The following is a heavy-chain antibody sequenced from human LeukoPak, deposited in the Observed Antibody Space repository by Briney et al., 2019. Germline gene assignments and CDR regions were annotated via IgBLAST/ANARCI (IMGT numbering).Heavy chain of an antibody. Sequence: GGSLRLSCAASGFTFSNYWMSWVRQAPGKGLEWVANIKQDGSENNYVGSVKGRFTISRDNAKSLLYLQMNSLRAEDTALYYCATDSYSKGDYWGQGTLVTVSS. CDR2: IKQDGSEN. V-gene: IGHV3-7*05. CDR1: GFTFSNYW. CDR3: ATDSYSKGDY. D-gene: IGHD4-11*01. J-gene: IGHJ4*02.